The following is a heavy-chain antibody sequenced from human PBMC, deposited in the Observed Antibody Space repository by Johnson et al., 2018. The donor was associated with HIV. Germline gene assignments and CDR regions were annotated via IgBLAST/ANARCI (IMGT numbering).Heavy chain of an antibody. CDR1: GFTFSNYA. CDR2: ISSNGGRT. D-gene: IGHD1-20*01. Sequence: VQLVESGGGVVRPGGSLRLSCEASGFTFSNYAIYWVRQAPGKGLEYVSSISSNGGRTYYANSVKGRFTVSRDNSNNTLYLQMGSLRAEDMAVYYCARGIPTLPLTGTRGFDIWGQGTMVTVSS. V-gene: IGHV3-64*01. J-gene: IGHJ3*02. CDR3: ARGIPTLPLTGTRGFDI.